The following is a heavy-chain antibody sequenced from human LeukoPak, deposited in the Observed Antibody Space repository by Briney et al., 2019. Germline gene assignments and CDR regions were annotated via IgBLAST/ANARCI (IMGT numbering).Heavy chain of an antibody. V-gene: IGHV4-61*02. CDR1: GGSVSSGTHY. CDR3: ARGERFSCSGGSCYSAYYFDY. D-gene: IGHD2-15*01. Sequence: SQTLSLTCTVSGGSVSSGTHYWTWIRQPAGKRLEWIGRISSSGTTNYNPSFRSRLTMSVDTSENQFSLNLSSVTAADTAVYFCARGERFSCSGGSCYSAYYFDYWGQGTLVTVSS. CDR2: ISSSGTT. J-gene: IGHJ4*02.